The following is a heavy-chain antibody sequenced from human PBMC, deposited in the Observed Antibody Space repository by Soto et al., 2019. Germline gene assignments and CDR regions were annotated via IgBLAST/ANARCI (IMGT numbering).Heavy chain of an antibody. CDR3: VKGRCRYNTCYTVPLDF. J-gene: IGHJ4*02. CDR2: INENGDNE. Sequence: SPSLPLSASGCQLSGLPIALVRPAPKKGLENISAINENGDNEYYTQSVEGRITNSRDNSKNPLFLQMDGLRPEDTAVYHCVKGRCRYNTCYTVPLDFWGQGTLVTVSP. CDR1: GCQLSGLP. D-gene: IGHD2-2*02. V-gene: IGHV3-64D*06.